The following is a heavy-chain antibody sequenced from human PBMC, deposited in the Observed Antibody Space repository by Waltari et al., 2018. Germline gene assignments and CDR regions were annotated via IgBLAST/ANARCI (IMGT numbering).Heavy chain of an antibody. CDR2: INNDETTT. CDR3: ARDRLFDRADYHPMFDY. V-gene: IGHV3-74*01. J-gene: IGHJ4*02. Sequence: EVQLLESGVGLVQPGGSLRLSCAASGFPVSTPWMHLLRQAPREGMAWVSSINNDETTTNYVDSVKGRFTISRDNAKNTLFLQMNGLRAEDTAVYYCARDRLFDRADYHPMFDYWGRGTLVTVSS. CDR1: GFPVSTPW. D-gene: IGHD3-16*01.